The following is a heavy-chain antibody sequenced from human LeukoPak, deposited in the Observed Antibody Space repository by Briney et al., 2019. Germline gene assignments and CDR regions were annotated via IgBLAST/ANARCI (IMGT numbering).Heavy chain of an antibody. J-gene: IGHJ5*02. CDR3: VRFALSSSLDH. CDR1: GYRLTNTW. V-gene: IGHV5-51*01. CDR2: IYPGYSDA. Sequence: GESLKISCKISGYRLTNTWIGWVRQVPGKGLEWMGLIYPGYSDAKYSPSFQGQVTLSVDTSISTAYLQLGGLRASDTAIYYCVRFALSSSLDHWGQGTLVTVSS. D-gene: IGHD6-13*01.